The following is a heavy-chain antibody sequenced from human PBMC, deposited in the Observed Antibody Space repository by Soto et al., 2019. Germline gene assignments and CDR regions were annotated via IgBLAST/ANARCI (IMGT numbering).Heavy chain of an antibody. Sequence: QVQLVESGGGVVQPGRSLRLSCAASGFTFSSYAMHWVRQAPGKGLEWVAVISYDGSNKYYADSVKGRFTISRDNSKNTLYLQMNSLRAEDTAVYYCVREALDVEQQLIPFDYWGQGTLVTVSS. J-gene: IGHJ4*02. D-gene: IGHD6-13*01. V-gene: IGHV3-30-3*01. CDR3: VREALDVEQQLIPFDY. CDR1: GFTFSSYA. CDR2: ISYDGSNK.